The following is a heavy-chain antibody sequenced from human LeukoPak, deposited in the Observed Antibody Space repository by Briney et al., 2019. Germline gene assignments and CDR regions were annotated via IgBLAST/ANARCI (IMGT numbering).Heavy chain of an antibody. D-gene: IGHD5-18*01. Sequence: GGSLRLSCAASGFSFSNYAMSWVRQAPGKGLEWVSGISGRGGNTYYADSVKGRFTISRDNSNNTVFLQMNSLRADDTAVYYCAQDHFGGSSFGLYYFNSWGQGTQVIVSS. J-gene: IGHJ4*02. CDR1: GFSFSNYA. CDR3: AQDHFGGSSFGLYYFNS. CDR2: ISGRGGNT. V-gene: IGHV3-23*01.